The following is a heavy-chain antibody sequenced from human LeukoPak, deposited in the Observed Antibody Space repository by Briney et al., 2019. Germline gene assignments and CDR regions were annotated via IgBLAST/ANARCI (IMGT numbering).Heavy chain of an antibody. CDR1: GFTFSSYA. J-gene: IGHJ4*02. CDR3: AKESPYGSGSRNYYFHY. Sequence: GGSLRLSCAASGFTFSSYAMSWVRQAPGKGLEWVSAISGSADRTCYADPVKGRFTISRDNSKNTLYLQMNSLRPEDTAIYYCAKESPYGSGSRNYYFHYWGQGTLVTVSS. CDR2: ISGSADRT. D-gene: IGHD3-10*01. V-gene: IGHV3-23*01.